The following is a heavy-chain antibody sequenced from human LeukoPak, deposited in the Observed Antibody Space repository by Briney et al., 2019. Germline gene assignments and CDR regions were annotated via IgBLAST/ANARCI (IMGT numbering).Heavy chain of an antibody. J-gene: IGHJ3*02. Sequence: SETLSLTCTVSGGSISSGGYYWSWIRQHPGKGLEWIGYIYYSGSANYNPSLESRVTISVDTSKNQFSLDLSSVTAADTAVYYCARQKCTSTSCLTKNAFDIWGQGTMVTVSS. D-gene: IGHD2-2*01. V-gene: IGHV4-61*08. CDR2: IYYSGSA. CDR1: GGSISSGGYY. CDR3: ARQKCTSTSCLTKNAFDI.